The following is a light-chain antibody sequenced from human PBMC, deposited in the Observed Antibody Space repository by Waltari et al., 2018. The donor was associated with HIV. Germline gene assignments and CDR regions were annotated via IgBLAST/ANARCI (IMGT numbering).Light chain of an antibody. CDR2: EVS. V-gene: IGLV2-23*02. CDR3: CSYAGSSTLV. CDR1: SRDVGSYNL. Sequence: QSALTQPASVSGSPGQSITISCTGTSRDVGSYNLVSWYQQHPGKAPKLMIYEVSKRPSGVSNLFSGSKSGNTASLTISGLQAEDEAYYYCCSYAGSSTLVFGGGTKLTVL. J-gene: IGLJ2*01.